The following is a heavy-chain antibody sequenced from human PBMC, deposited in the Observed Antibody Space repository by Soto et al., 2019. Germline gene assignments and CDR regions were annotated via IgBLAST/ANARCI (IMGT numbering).Heavy chain of an antibody. J-gene: IGHJ2*01. D-gene: IGHD1-1*01. CDR3: AREVPSRYFDL. CDR1: GASFSDSY. CDR2: INHSGST. V-gene: IGHV4-34*01. Sequence: QVRLQQWGAGLLKPSETLSLTCAVYGASFSDSYWNCIRQPPGKGLEWIGEINHSGSTIYNTSLESRVTISLDTSRKQFTLKMRSATAADTAVYYSAREVPSRYFDLWGRGTPVTVSS.